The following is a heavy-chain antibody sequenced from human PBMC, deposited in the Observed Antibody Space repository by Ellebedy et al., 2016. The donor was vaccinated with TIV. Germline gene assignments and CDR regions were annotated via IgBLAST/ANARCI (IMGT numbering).Heavy chain of an antibody. CDR1: GFTFSSYE. Sequence: GGSLRLSCAASGFTFSSYEMNWVRQAPGKGLEWVSYISSSGSTIYYADSVKGRFTISRDNAKNSLYLQMNSLRAEDTAVYYCARVSYYYGSGSLDYWGQGTLVTVSS. D-gene: IGHD3-10*01. CDR2: ISSSGSTI. J-gene: IGHJ4*02. CDR3: ARVSYYYGSGSLDY. V-gene: IGHV3-48*03.